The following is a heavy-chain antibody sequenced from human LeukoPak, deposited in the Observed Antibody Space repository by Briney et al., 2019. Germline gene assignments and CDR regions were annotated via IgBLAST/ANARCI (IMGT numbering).Heavy chain of an antibody. CDR3: ARVDGDGYNIPDY. CDR2: INHSGNT. D-gene: IGHD5-24*01. J-gene: IGHJ4*02. CDR1: GESFSTYY. V-gene: IGHV4-34*01. Sequence: SETLSLTCAVYGESFSTYYWSWIRQPPGKGLEWIGEINHSGNTNYNPFLKSRVTISVDTSKNQSSPKLSSVTAADTAVYYCARVDGDGYNIPDYWSQGTLVTVSS.